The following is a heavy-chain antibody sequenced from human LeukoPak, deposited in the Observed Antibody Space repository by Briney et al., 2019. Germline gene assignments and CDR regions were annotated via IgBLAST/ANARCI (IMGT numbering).Heavy chain of an antibody. Sequence: GLSLRLSCAASGFTFSSYTMNWVRQAPGKGLEWVSYISSSSGTIYYADTVKGRFTISRDNAKNSLYLQMNSLRDEDTAVYYCARVMAVAGTTFDYWGQGTLVTVSS. CDR3: ARVMAVAGTTFDY. CDR2: ISSSSGTI. D-gene: IGHD6-13*01. J-gene: IGHJ4*02. CDR1: GFTFSSYT. V-gene: IGHV3-48*02.